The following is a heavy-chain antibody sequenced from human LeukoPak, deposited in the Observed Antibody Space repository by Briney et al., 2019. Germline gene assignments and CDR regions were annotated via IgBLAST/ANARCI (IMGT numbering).Heavy chain of an antibody. J-gene: IGHJ4*02. CDR2: ISYGGSNK. V-gene: IGHV3-30*04. CDR1: GFTFSSYA. D-gene: IGHD3-3*01. CDR3: ARGVEAILTYGTIDY. Sequence: GGSLRLSCAASGFTFSSYAMHWVRQAPGKGLEWVAVISYGGSNKSYADSVKGRFTISRDNSKNTLYLQMNSLRAEDTAVYYCARGVEAILTYGTIDYWGQGTLVTVSS.